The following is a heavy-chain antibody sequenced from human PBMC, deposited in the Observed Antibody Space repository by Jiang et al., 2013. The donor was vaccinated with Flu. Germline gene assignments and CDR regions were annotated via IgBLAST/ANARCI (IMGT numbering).Heavy chain of an antibody. V-gene: IGHV4-30-4*01. CDR2: LLQWEH. D-gene: IGHD2-21*02. CDR1: GGSISSGDYV. CDR3: ARAATLLYCGGDCYSNPHYFDY. Sequence: CTVSGGSISSGDYVLELDPPAPREGPGVDWVHLLQWEHLLQPSLKSRVTISVDTSKNQFSLKLSSVTAADTAVYYCARAATLLYCGGDCYSNPHYFDYWGQGTLVTVSS. J-gene: IGHJ4*02.